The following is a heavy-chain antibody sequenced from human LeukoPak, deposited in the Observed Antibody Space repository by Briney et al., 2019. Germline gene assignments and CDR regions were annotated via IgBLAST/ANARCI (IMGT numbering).Heavy chain of an antibody. CDR1: GFTFSSYS. D-gene: IGHD5-12*01. Sequence: GGSLRLSCAASGFTFSSYSMNRVRQAPGKGLQRVSSISSSSSYIYYADSVKGRFTVSRDNAKNSLYLQMNSLRAEDTAVYYCAREGKCLRSGVLPDYWGQGTLVTVSS. CDR2: ISSSSSYI. CDR3: AREGKCLRSGVLPDY. J-gene: IGHJ4*02. V-gene: IGHV3-21*01.